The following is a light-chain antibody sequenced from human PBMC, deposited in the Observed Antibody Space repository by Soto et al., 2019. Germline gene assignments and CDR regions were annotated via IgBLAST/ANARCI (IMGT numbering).Light chain of an antibody. J-gene: IGKJ5*01. CDR1: QDISNH. CDR3: QQYYNLPIT. CDR2: DAS. Sequence: DIQMTQSPSSLSASVEDRVTITCQASQDISNHLNWYQQKPGKAPKLLIYDASNLETGVPSRFSGSGSGTDFTVTISSLQPEDFATYSCQQYYNLPITFGQGTRLEIK. V-gene: IGKV1-33*01.